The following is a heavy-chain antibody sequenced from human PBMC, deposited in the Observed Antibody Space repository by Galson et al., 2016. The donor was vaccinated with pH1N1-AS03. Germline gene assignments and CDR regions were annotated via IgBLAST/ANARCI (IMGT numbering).Heavy chain of an antibody. CDR3: ATYGSGSRGGFDY. V-gene: IGHV1-46*01. CDR2: IDPSIGST. D-gene: IGHD3-10*01. CDR1: GYTFSRYY. J-gene: IGHJ4*02. Sequence: SVKVSCKASGYTFSRYYMHWMRQAPGQGPEWMGVIDPSIGSTTYAPKFQGRVNMTRDTATTTAYMELRSLRSDDTAVYYCATYGSGSRGGFDYWGQGALITVSS.